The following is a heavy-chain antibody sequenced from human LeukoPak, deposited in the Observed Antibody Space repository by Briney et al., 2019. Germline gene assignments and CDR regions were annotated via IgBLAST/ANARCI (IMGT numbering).Heavy chain of an antibody. CDR3: ARDTDRAYYYYYMDV. Sequence: ASVKVSCKASGYTFTSYDVNWVRQATGQGLEWMGWMNPNSGNTGYAQKFQGRVTMTRDTSISTAYMELSRLRSDDTAVYYCARDTDRAYYYYYMDVWGKGTTVTVSS. D-gene: IGHD4-17*01. V-gene: IGHV1-8*01. J-gene: IGHJ6*03. CDR2: MNPNSGNT. CDR1: GYTFTSYD.